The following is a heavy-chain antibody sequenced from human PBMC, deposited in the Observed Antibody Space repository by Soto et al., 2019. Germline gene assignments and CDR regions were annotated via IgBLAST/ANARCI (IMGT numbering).Heavy chain of an antibody. CDR1: GYTFTSYG. V-gene: IGHV1-18*01. CDR2: ISAYNGNT. Sequence: QVQLVQSGAEVKKPGASVKVSCKASGYTFTSYGISWVRQAPGQGLEWMGWISAYNGNTNYAQKLQGRVTMTTDTSTSRAYVELRSLRSDDTAVDYWARDRGGGWGSYYGYWGQGTLVTVSS. D-gene: IGHD3-10*01. J-gene: IGHJ4*02. CDR3: ARDRGGGWGSYYGY.